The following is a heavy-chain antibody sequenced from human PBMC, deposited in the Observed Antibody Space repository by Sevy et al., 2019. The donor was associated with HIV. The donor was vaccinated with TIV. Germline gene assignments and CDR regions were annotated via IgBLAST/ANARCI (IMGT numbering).Heavy chain of an antibody. Sequence: ASVKVSCKASGYTFTSYGISWVRQAPGQGLEWMGWIGAYNGNTNYAQKLQGRVTMTTDTSTSTAYMELRSLRSDDTAVYYCARISIYYDILTGYYFNYYYGMDVWGQGTTVTVSS. CDR1: GYTFTSYG. V-gene: IGHV1-18*04. J-gene: IGHJ6*02. D-gene: IGHD3-9*01. CDR2: IGAYNGNT. CDR3: ARISIYYDILTGYYFNYYYGMDV.